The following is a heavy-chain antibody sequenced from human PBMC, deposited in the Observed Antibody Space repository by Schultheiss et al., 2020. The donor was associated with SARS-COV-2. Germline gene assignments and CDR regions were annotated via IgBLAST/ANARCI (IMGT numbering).Heavy chain of an antibody. CDR2: ISSSGGTI. CDR1: GFTFSSYA. CDR3: AKTTVVVVAANPDY. D-gene: IGHD2-15*01. V-gene: IGHV3-23*01. J-gene: IGHJ4*02. Sequence: GGSLRLSCAASGFTFSSYAMSWVRQAPGKGLEWVSGISSSGGTIYYADSVKGRFTISRDNAKNSLYLQMNSLRAEDTAVYYCAKTTVVVVAANPDYWGQGTLVTVSS.